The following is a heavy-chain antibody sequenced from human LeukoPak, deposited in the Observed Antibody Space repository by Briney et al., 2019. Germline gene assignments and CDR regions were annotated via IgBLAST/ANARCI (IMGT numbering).Heavy chain of an antibody. CDR3: ARDTRDGLGLDY. J-gene: IGHJ4*02. CDR1: GGSISSYY. Sequence: SETLSLTCTDSGGSISSYYWSWIRQPPGKGLEWIGYIYYSGSTNYNPSLKSRVTISVDTSKNQFSLKLSSVTAADTAVYYCARDTRDGLGLDYWGQGTLVTVSS. D-gene: IGHD5-24*01. CDR2: IYYSGST. V-gene: IGHV4-59*01.